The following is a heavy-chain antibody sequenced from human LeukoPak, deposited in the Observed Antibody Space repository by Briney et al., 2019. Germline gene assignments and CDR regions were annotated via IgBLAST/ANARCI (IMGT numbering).Heavy chain of an antibody. CDR3: ARENGGDGYNPYGMDV. CDR2: IIPILGIA. V-gene: IGHV1-69*04. J-gene: IGHJ6*02. D-gene: IGHD5-24*01. CDR1: GGTFSSYA. Sequence: SVKVSCKASGGTFSSYAISWVRQAPGQGLEWMGRIIPILGIANYAQKFQGRVTITADKSTSTAYMELSSLRSEDTAVYYCARENGGDGYNPYGMDVWGQGTTVTVSS.